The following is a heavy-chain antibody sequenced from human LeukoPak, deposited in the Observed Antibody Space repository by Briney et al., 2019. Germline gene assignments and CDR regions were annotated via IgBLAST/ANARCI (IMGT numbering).Heavy chain of an antibody. CDR1: GYTFTSYD. J-gene: IGHJ4*02. D-gene: IGHD2-21*01. Sequence: ASVKASPKASGYTFTSYDINCVRQATGQGLEWMGWMNPNSGNTGSAQKFQGRLTMTRNTSISTAYMELSSLRSEDTAVYYCARRSQAGGTGIGYWGQGTLVTVSS. V-gene: IGHV1-8*01. CDR2: MNPNSGNT. CDR3: ARRSQAGGTGIGY.